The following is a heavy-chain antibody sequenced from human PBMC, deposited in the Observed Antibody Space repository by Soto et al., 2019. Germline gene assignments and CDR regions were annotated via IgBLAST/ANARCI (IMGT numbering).Heavy chain of an antibody. CDR2: IYYNGNT. V-gene: IGHV4-30-4*01. J-gene: IGHJ4*02. Sequence: PSETLSLTCTVSGAPITSGDYYWNWIRQPPGKGLEWIGYIYYNGNTYYNPSLKSRVSISIDTSKNQFSLKLTSVTAADTALYYCTRDAPLWFGELSQWGQGTLVTVSS. CDR3: TRDAPLWFGELSQ. D-gene: IGHD3-10*01. CDR1: GAPITSGDYY.